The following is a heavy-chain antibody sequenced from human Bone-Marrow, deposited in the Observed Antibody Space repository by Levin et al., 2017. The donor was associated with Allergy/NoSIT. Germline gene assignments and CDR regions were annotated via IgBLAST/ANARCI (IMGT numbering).Heavy chain of an antibody. V-gene: IGHV3-30-3*01. CDR1: GFTFTKFA. Sequence: PGGSLSLSCVVSGFTFTKFAIHWVRRAPGRGLEWVAVISYDGAKKFYADSVKGRFTISRDNSKNTVDLEMTSLHSDDTGVYSCARSNGDYTLWYYGLDVWGQGTAVSVSS. CDR2: ISYDGAKK. J-gene: IGHJ6*02. D-gene: IGHD4-17*01. CDR3: ARSNGDYTLWYYGLDV.